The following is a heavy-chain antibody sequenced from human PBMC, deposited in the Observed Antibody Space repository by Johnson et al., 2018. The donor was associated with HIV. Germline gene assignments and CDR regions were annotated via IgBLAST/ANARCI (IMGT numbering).Heavy chain of an antibody. CDR3: AREGPEPWAFDI. V-gene: IGHV3-33*08. D-gene: IGHD1-14*01. Sequence: VQLVESGGGLVQPGGSLRLSCAASGFTFSSYGIHWVRQAPGKGLEWVALIWYDGSNKYYADSVKGRFTISRDNSKNTLYLQMGSLRAEDMAVYCCAREGPEPWAFDIWGQGTMVTVSS. CDR2: IWYDGSNK. J-gene: IGHJ3*02. CDR1: GFTFSSYG.